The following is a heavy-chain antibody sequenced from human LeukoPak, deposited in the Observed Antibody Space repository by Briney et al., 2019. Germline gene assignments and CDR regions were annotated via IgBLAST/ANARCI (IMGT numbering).Heavy chain of an antibody. V-gene: IGHV3-7*01. D-gene: IGHD4-17*01. CDR3: ARDSGYGDYDAFDI. CDR1: GFTFSSYW. J-gene: IGHJ3*02. CDR2: IKQEGSEK. Sequence: GGSLRLSCAASGFTFSSYWMSWVRQAPGKGLEGVANIKQEGSEKYYVDSVKGRFTISRDNAKKSLYLQMNSLRAEDTAVYYCARDSGYGDYDAFDIWGQGTMVTVSS.